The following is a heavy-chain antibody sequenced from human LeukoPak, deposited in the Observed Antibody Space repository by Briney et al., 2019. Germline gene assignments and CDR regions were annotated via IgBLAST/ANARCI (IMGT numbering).Heavy chain of an antibody. CDR2: IVVDSGNT. D-gene: IGHD6-19*01. J-gene: IGHJ4*02. Sequence: SVKVSCKPSGFTFTTSPMQWVRQARGQRLEWIGWIVVDSGNTNYAQKFQERVTITRDMSTSTAYMELSSLRSEDTAVYYCAAGSGWYRFDYWGQGTLVTVSS. V-gene: IGHV1-58*02. CDR3: AAGSGWYRFDY. CDR1: GFTFTTSP.